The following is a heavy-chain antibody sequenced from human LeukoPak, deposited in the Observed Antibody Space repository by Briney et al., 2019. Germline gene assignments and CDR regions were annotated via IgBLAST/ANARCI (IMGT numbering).Heavy chain of an antibody. D-gene: IGHD3-16*01. Sequence: GESLKISCKGSGYSFTDYWIGWVRQMPGKGLEWMGIINPGDSDTRYSPSFQGQVTISVDKFISTAYLQWCSLKASDTAVYYCARDRLYHAFDIWGQGTMVTVSS. V-gene: IGHV5-51*01. CDR2: INPGDSDT. J-gene: IGHJ3*02. CDR1: GYSFTDYW. CDR3: ARDRLYHAFDI.